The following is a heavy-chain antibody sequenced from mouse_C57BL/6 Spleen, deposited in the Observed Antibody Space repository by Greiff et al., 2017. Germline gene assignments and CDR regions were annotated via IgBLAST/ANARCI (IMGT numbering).Heavy chain of an antibody. CDR3: ARDMEYYDYDEGAWFAY. CDR1: GFTFSSYA. Sequence: EVMLVESGGGLVKPRGSLKLSCAASGFTFSSYAMSWVRQTPEKRLEWVATISDGGSYTYYPDNVKGRFTISRDNAKNNLYLQMSHLKSEDTAMYYCARDMEYYDYDEGAWFAYWGQGTLVTVSA. CDR2: ISDGGSYT. J-gene: IGHJ3*01. D-gene: IGHD2-4*01. V-gene: IGHV5-4*01.